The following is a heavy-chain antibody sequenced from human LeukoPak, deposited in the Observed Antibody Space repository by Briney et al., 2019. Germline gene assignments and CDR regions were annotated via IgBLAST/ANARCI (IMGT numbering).Heavy chain of an antibody. J-gene: IGHJ4*02. CDR3: ASRSIAARQAVVSDY. CDR1: GFTFSSYW. Sequence: PGGSLRLSCAASGFTFSSYWMSWFRQAPGKGLEWVANIKQDGSEKYYVDSVKGRFTISRDNAKNSLYLQMNSLRAEDTAVYYCASRSIAARQAVVSDYWGQGTLVTVSS. V-gene: IGHV3-7*01. D-gene: IGHD6-6*01. CDR2: IKQDGSEK.